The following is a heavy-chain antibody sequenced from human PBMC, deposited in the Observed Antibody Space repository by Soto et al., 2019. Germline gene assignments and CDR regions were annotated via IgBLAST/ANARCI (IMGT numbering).Heavy chain of an antibody. CDR2: ISYDGSNK. CDR3: ARDNELYDRSGYYFEYFQH. V-gene: IGHV3-30-3*01. J-gene: IGHJ1*01. D-gene: IGHD3-22*01. CDR1: GSTFSSYG. Sequence: QPGGSLRLSCPASGSTFSSYGMHGVREAPGKGLEWVAVISYDGSNKYYADSVNGRFTISRDNSKNTLYLQMNSLRAEDTAVYFCARDNELYDRSGYYFEYFQHWGQGTLVTVSS.